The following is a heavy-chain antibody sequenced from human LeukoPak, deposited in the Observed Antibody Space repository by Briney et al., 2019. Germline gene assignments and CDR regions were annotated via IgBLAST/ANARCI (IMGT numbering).Heavy chain of an antibody. CDR2: IIPIFGTA. CDR3: ARGPLHVALSSGYLKWLDP. Sequence: ASVKVSCKASGSSFRSSTFAWVRQAPGRGLEWMGGIIPIFGTANYALEFQDRATITTDESTSTVYMELSSLRSEDTAMYYCARGPLHVALSSGYLKWLDPWGQGSLVTVSS. J-gene: IGHJ5*02. D-gene: IGHD3-22*01. V-gene: IGHV1-69*05. CDR1: GSSFRSST.